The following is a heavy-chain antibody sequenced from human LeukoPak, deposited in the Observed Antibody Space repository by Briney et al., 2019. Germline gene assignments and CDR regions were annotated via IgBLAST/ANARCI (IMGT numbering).Heavy chain of an antibody. CDR3: ARVVAARTYYMDV. Sequence: SETLSLTCTVSGGSISSYYWSWIRQPPGKGLGWIGYIYYSGSTNYNPSLKSRVTISVDTSKNQFSLKLSSVTAADTAVYYCARVVAARTYYMDVWGKGTTVTVSS. CDR2: IYYSGST. V-gene: IGHV4-59*01. J-gene: IGHJ6*03. CDR1: GGSISSYY. D-gene: IGHD6-6*01.